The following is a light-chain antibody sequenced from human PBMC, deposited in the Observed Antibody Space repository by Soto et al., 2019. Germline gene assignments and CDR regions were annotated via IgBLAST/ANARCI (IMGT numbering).Light chain of an antibody. Sequence: DVVMTQSPLSLPVTPGQPASISCRSSQSLVHSDGNTYLNWFQQRPGQSPRRLIYKVSNRHSGVPDRFGGSGSGTDFTLKISRVEAEDVGVYSCMLVTHWPPMYTFGQGTKLEIK. CDR3: MLVTHWPPMYT. V-gene: IGKV2-30*02. CDR2: KVS. CDR1: QSLVHSDGNTY. J-gene: IGKJ2*01.